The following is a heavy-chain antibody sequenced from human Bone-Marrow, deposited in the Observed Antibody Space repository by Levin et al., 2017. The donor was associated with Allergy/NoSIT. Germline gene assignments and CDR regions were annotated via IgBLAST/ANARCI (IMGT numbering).Heavy chain of an antibody. V-gene: IGHV4-34*01. Sequence: NPSETLSLTCAVYGGSFSGYYWSWIRQPPGKGLEWIGEINHSGSTNYNPSLKSRVTISVDTSKNQFSLKLSSVTAADTAVYYCVWYPYDAFDIWGQGTMVTVSS. CDR1: GGSFSGYY. CDR2: INHSGST. D-gene: IGHD6-13*01. CDR3: VWYPYDAFDI. J-gene: IGHJ3*02.